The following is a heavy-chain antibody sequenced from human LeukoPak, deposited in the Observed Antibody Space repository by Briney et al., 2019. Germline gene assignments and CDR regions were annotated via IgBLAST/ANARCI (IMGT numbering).Heavy chain of an antibody. CDR1: GGSFSGYY. J-gene: IGHJ4*02. CDR3: ARGEVVNPSYFDY. V-gene: IGHV4-34*01. Sequence: SETLSLTCAVSGGSFSGYYWTWIRQPPGKGLEWIGEINHSGSTNYNPSLKSRVTISVDTSKNQFSLKLSSVTAADTAVYYCARGEVVNPSYFDYWGQGTLVTVSS. D-gene: IGHD3-22*01. CDR2: INHSGST.